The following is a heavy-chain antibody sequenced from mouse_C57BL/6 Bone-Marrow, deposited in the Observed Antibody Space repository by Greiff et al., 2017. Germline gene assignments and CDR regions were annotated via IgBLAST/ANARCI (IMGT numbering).Heavy chain of an antibody. CDR2: IHPNSGST. CDR3: ANRDYGSSFYAMDY. Sequence: QVQLQQPGAELVKPGASVKLSCKASGYTFTSYWMHWVKQRPGQGLEWIGMIHPNSGSTNYNAKFKSKATLTVDKSSSTAYMQLSSLTSEDSAVYYCANRDYGSSFYAMDYWGQGTSVTVSS. D-gene: IGHD1-1*01. CDR1: GYTFTSYW. J-gene: IGHJ4*01. V-gene: IGHV1-64*01.